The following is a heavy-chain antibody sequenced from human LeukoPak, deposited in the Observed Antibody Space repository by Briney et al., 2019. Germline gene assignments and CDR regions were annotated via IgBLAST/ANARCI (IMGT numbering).Heavy chain of an antibody. CDR3: AREMTTLDAFDI. CDR2: ISAYNGNT. CDR1: GYTFTSFG. V-gene: IGHV1-18*01. J-gene: IGHJ3*02. Sequence: ASVKVSCKASGYTFTSFGISWVRQAPGQGLEWMGWISAYNGNTNYAQKLQGRVTMTTDTSTSTAYMELRSLRSDDTAVYYCAREMTTLDAFDIWGQGTMVTVSS. D-gene: IGHD4-11*01.